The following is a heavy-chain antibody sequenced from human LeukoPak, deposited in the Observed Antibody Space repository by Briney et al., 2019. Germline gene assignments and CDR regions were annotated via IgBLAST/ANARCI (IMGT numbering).Heavy chain of an antibody. J-gene: IGHJ4*02. D-gene: IGHD7-27*01. CDR1: GFTFSNYG. Sequence: GGSLRLSCAASGFTFSNYGMHWVRQAPGKGLEWVTFIQFDGSNKYYADSVKGRFTISRDNAKNSLYLQMNSLRAEDTAVYYCARPDLYWGSLDYWGQGTLVTVSS. CDR3: ARPDLYWGSLDY. V-gene: IGHV3-30*12. CDR2: IQFDGSNK.